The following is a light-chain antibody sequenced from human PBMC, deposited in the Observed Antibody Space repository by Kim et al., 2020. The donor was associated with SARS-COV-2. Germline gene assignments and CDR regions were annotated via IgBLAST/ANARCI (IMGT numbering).Light chain of an antibody. Sequence: KPVTTSCTRTSGSIASNYVQWYQQRPGSAPTTVIYDNNQRPSGVPDRFSGSIDSSSNSASLTISGLKTEDEADYSCQSYDSSNHWVFGGGTQLTVL. J-gene: IGLJ3*02. V-gene: IGLV6-57*03. CDR3: QSYDSSNHWV. CDR2: DNN. CDR1: SGSIASNY.